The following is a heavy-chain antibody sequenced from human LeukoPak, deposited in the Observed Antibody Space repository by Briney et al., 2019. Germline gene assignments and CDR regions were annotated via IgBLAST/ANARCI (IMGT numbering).Heavy chain of an antibody. V-gene: IGHV4-31*03. D-gene: IGHD4-17*01. CDR1: GGSISIGGYY. Sequence: SQTLSLTCTVCGGSISIGGYYWSWIRQHPGKGLEWIGYIYYSGSTYYNPSLKSRVTISVDTSKNQFSLKLSSVTAADTAVYYCARVLEIGDYVDYWGQGTLVTVSS. CDR2: IYYSGST. J-gene: IGHJ4*02. CDR3: ARVLEIGDYVDY.